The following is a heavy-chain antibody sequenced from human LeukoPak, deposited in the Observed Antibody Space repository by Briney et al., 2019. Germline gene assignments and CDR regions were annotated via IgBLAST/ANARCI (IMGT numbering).Heavy chain of an antibody. V-gene: IGHV3-23*01. D-gene: IGHD2-15*01. CDR3: ALAAAASSFDY. CDR2: ISGSGGGT. CDR1: GFTFSTYA. Sequence: PWGSLRLSCAASGFTFSTYAMSWVRQAPGKGLEWVSTISGSGGGTYFADSVKGRFTISRDNSKNTLYLQMNSLRVEDTAVYYCALAAAASSFDYWGQGTLLTVSS. J-gene: IGHJ4*02.